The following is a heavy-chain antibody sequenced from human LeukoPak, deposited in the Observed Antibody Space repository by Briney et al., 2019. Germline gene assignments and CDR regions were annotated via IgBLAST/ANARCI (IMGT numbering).Heavy chain of an antibody. Sequence: PPGTLSLTSAVYGGSSCGYYWSWIRQPPRKGLEWRGEINHSGGTNYNPPLKSRVTISVDTSKYQFSLKLSSVTAADTAVYYCAREALYNWNDGGFWFDPWGQGTLVTVSS. CDR3: AREALYNWNDGGFWFDP. CDR1: GGSSCGYY. V-gene: IGHV4-34*01. CDR2: INHSGGT. D-gene: IGHD1-20*01. J-gene: IGHJ5*02.